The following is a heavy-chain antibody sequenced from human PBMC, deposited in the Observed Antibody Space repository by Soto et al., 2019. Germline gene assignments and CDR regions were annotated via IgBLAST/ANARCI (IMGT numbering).Heavy chain of an antibody. V-gene: IGHV2-5*02. CDR3: ARRRQAGGRLYFDS. D-gene: IGHD6-6*01. CDR1: GFPLSTIGEG. J-gene: IGHJ4*02. Sequence: QITLKESGPTLVNPTQTLTLTCTFSGFPLSTIGEGWGWIRPPPGKALEWLALIYWDDDKNYSPSLKSRVTITKDTSKNQVVLTMTNMDPVDTATYYCARRRQAGGRLYFDSWGQGTLVAVSS. CDR2: IYWDDDK.